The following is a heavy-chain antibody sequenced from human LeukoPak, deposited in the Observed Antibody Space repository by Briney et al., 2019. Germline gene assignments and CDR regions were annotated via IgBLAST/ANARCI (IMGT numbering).Heavy chain of an antibody. CDR1: GFTFSSYA. CDR3: AKDLHTSSDLDAFDI. CDR2: ISYDGSNK. V-gene: IGHV3-30-3*01. J-gene: IGHJ3*02. D-gene: IGHD6-6*01. Sequence: GGSLRLSCAASGFTFSSYAMHWVRQAPGKGLEWVAVISYDGSNKYSADSVKGRFTISRDNSKNTLYLQMNSLRAEDTAVYYCAKDLHTSSDLDAFDIWGQGTMVTVSS.